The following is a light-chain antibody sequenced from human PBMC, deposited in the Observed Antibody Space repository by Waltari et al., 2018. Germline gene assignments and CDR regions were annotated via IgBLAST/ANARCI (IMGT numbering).Light chain of an antibody. J-gene: IGKJ4*01. CDR3: QHRSVWPLT. V-gene: IGKV3-11*01. Sequence: IVLTQSQATLSLFQGERATLSCRARQSVRSYLAWYQQKPGQAPRLLIYDASNRATGIPVRFSGSGSGTYFTLTISSLETEDFGVYYCQHRSVWPLTFGGGTKVEIK. CDR2: DAS. CDR1: QSVRSY.